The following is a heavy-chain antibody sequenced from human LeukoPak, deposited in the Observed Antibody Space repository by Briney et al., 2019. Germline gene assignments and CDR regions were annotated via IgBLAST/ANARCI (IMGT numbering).Heavy chain of an antibody. CDR1: GFTFSSYG. V-gene: IGHV3-48*01. Sequence: GGSLRLSCAASGFTFSSYGMHWVRQAPGKGLEWVSYISSSSSTIYYADSVKGRFTISRDNAKNSLYLQMNSLRAEDTAVYYCASHSSPYYFDYWGQGTLVTVSS. CDR3: ASHSSPYYFDY. D-gene: IGHD3-16*01. CDR2: ISSSSSTI. J-gene: IGHJ4*02.